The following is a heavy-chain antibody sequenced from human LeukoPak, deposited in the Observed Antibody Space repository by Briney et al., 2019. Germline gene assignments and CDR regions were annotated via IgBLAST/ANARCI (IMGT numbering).Heavy chain of an antibody. Sequence: PGGSLRLSCAASGFTFSSYSMNWVCQAPGKRLEWVSYISSSGSTIYYADSVKGRFTISRDNSKNTLYLQMNSLRAEDTAIYYCAPMASSGYRWGQGTLITVSS. V-gene: IGHV3-48*04. CDR3: APMASSGYR. CDR2: ISSSGSTI. J-gene: IGHJ4*02. CDR1: GFTFSSYS. D-gene: IGHD3-22*01.